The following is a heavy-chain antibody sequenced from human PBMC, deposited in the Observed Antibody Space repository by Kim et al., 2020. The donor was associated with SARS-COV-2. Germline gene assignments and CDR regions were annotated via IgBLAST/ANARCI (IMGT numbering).Heavy chain of an antibody. J-gene: IGHJ4*02. V-gene: IGHV3-7*04. CDR3: AREGGSGTYVAFGY. D-gene: IGHD3-10*01. Sequence: VDSVKGRFTISRDNAKNSLYLQMNSLRVEDTAVYYCAREGGSGTYVAFGYWGQGTLVTVSS.